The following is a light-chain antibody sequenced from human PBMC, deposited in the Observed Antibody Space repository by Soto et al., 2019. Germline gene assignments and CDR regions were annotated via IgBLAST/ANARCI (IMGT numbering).Light chain of an antibody. CDR1: QSVTNNY. J-gene: IGKJ1*01. V-gene: IGKV3-20*01. CDR2: GAS. Sequence: EIVLTQSPGTLSLSPGERATLSCRASQSVTNNYLAWFQQKPGQAPRLLMYGASSRATGIPDRFSGSGSGTEFTLTITSLQSEDFAVYYCQQYYKWPQWTIGQGTKVDIK. CDR3: QQYYKWPQWT.